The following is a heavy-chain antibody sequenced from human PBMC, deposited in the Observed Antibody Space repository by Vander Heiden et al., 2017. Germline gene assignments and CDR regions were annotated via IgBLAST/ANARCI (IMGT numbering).Heavy chain of an antibody. D-gene: IGHD5-12*01. CDR1: GFTFSNAR. V-gene: IGHV3-15*01. CDR3: TKGMALVDY. J-gene: IGHJ4*02. Sequence: EVQLVESGGGLVKPGGSLRLSCAASGFTFSNARMSWVRQAPGKGLEWVGRIKSKTDSGTTDYAAPVKGRFTISRDDSKNTLFLQMDSLKTEDTALYYCTKGMALVDYWGQGTLVTVSS. CDR2: IKSKTDSGTT.